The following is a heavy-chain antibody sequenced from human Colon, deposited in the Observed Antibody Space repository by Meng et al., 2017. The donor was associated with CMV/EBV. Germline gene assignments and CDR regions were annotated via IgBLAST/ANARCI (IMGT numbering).Heavy chain of an antibody. D-gene: IGHD2-21*02. J-gene: IGHJ4*02. CDR2: IASDEVDSRDESKM. CDR1: GFTFRNYW. Sequence: GGSLRLSCAASGFTFRNYWMHWVRQPPGEGLMWVARIASDEVDSRDESKMTYAGSVKGRFTISRNNAKNTLYLQMNSLSAGDTGVYYCEKGTSSGTDCWEWGQGTLVTVSS. CDR3: EKGTSSGTDCWE. V-gene: IGHV3-74*03.